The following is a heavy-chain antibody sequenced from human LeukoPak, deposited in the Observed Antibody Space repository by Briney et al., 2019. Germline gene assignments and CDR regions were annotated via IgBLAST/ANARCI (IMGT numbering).Heavy chain of an antibody. D-gene: IGHD6-6*01. CDR1: GFTFSNYA. CDR2: ISGGGSNT. J-gene: IGHJ4*02. Sequence: PAGGSLRLSCAASGFTFSNYAMNWVRQAPGKGLEWVSSISGGGSNTYYADSVKSRLTISRDNSKNTLYLQMNSLKTEDTAVYYCTIISSSDFDYWGQGTLVTVSS. V-gene: IGHV3-23*01. CDR3: TIISSSDFDY.